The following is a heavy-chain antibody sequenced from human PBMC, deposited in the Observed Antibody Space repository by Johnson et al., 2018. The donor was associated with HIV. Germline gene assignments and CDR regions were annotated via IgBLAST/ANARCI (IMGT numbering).Heavy chain of an antibody. D-gene: IGHD6-6*01. Sequence: VQLVESGGGLVQPGRSLRLSCAASGFTFSSYAMHWVRQAPGKGLEWVSAIGTAGDTYYPGSVKGRFTISRENAKNSLYLQMNSLRGEDTAVYYCARRGARIVRGGAFDFWGQGTMVTVSS. J-gene: IGHJ3*01. V-gene: IGHV3-13*01. CDR3: ARRGARIVRGGAFDF. CDR2: IGTAGDT. CDR1: GFTFSSYA.